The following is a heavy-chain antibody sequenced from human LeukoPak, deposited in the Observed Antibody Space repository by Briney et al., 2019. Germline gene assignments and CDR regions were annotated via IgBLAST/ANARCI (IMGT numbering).Heavy chain of an antibody. CDR3: AGYRGGSYSAF. V-gene: IGHV3-74*01. CDR2: IKNDGSTT. CDR1: GFTFSSFW. J-gene: IGHJ4*02. D-gene: IGHD2-21*01. Sequence: AGSLRLSCAASGFTFSSFWMHWVRQAPGKGLVWVSRIKNDGSTTSYADSVKGRFTISRDSAKNTLYLQINSLTAEDTAVYCCAGYRGGSYSAFWGQGTLVTVSS.